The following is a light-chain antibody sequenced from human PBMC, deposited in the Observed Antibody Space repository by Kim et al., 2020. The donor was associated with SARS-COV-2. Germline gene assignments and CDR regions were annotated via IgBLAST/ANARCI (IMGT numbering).Light chain of an antibody. CDR3: NSRDSNDNVV. CDR2: GKN. CDR1: SLRSYY. J-gene: IGLJ2*01. Sequence: SSELTQDPAVSVALGQTVRITCQGDSLRSYYATWYQQKPGQAPIVVIYGKNNRPSGIPDRFSGSSSGNTASLTNTGTQAGDEADYYCNSRDSNDNVVFGGGTQLTVL. V-gene: IGLV3-19*01.